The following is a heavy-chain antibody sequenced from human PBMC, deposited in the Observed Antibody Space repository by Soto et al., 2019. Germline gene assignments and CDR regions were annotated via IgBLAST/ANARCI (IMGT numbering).Heavy chain of an antibody. CDR1: GYTFTIYD. J-gene: IGHJ6*03. D-gene: IGHD2-2*01. CDR2: MNPKSGNT. V-gene: IGHV1-8*01. CDR3: ARSKIPAAHRYYSYYYYMDV. Sequence: ASGKVSCKASGYTFTIYDINWVGQATGQGREWMGWMNPKSGNTGYAQKFQGRVTMTRNPSISTAYMAMSTLRSEDKAVYSCARSKIPAAHRYYSYYYYMDVWGKGTTVTVSS.